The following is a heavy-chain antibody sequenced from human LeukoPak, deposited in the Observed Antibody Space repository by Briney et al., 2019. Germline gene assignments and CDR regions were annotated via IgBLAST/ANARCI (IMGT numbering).Heavy chain of an antibody. CDR3: FAYDSDTSLDY. CDR1: GGTFSNYA. Sequence: SVKVSCKASGGTFSNYAVSWVRQAPGQGLEWMGGFIPVFGPANYAQKFQGRVTITADESTSTAYMELSSLRSDDTAVYYCFAYDSDTSLDYWGQGTLLSVSS. CDR2: FIPVFGPA. D-gene: IGHD3-22*01. V-gene: IGHV1-69*13. J-gene: IGHJ4*02.